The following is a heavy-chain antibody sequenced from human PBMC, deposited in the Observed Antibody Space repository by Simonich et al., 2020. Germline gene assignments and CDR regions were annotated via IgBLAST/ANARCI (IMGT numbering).Heavy chain of an antibody. CDR1: GGSISSSSSY. V-gene: IGHV4-39*01. J-gene: IGHJ4*02. Sequence: QLQLQESGPGLVKPSETLSLTCTVSGGSISSSSSYWGWIRQPPGKGLEGIGSIYYSGSTYSNPALKGRVTISVDTSKNQFSLKLSSVTAADTAVYYCARWAYSSSYFDYWGQGTLVTVSS. CDR2: IYYSGST. D-gene: IGHD6-6*01. CDR3: ARWAYSSSYFDY.